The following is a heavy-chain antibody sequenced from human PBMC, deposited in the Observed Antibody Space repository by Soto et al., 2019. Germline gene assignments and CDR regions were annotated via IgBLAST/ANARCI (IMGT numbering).Heavy chain of an antibody. D-gene: IGHD5-12*01. CDR1: GGSISSYY. CDR3: ARVGSGYDLALGY. V-gene: IGHV4-59*01. J-gene: IGHJ4*02. Sequence: SETLSLTCTVSGGSISSYYWSWILQPPGKGLEWIGYIYYSGSTNYNPSLKSRVTISVDTSKNQFSLKLSSVTAADTAVYYCARVGSGYDLALGYWGQGTLVTVSS. CDR2: IYYSGST.